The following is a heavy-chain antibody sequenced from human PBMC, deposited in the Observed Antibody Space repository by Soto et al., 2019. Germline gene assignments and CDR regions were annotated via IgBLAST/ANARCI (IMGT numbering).Heavy chain of an antibody. CDR2: ISYDGSNK. CDR1: GFTFSSYG. V-gene: IGHV3-30*18. Sequence: QVQLVESGGGVVQPGRSLRLSCAASGFTFSSYGMHWVRQAPGKGLEWVAVISYDGSNKYYADSVKGRFTISRDNSKNTLYLQMNSLRAEDTAVYYCAKVPPTRDDSSGYYSDYWGQGTLVTVSS. J-gene: IGHJ4*02. D-gene: IGHD3-22*01. CDR3: AKVPPTRDDSSGYYSDY.